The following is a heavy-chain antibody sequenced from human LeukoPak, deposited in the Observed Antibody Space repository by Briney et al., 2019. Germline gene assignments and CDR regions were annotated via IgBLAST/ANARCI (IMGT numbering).Heavy chain of an antibody. Sequence: GGSLRLSCAASELTVSSNYMSGVRQAPGKGLDWVSGIYSGGRTYYADSVKGRFTISRDNSRNTLYLQMNSLRAEDTAMYHCARGGTHGYSNGWIEHWRQGPLVPVPS. CDR3: ARGGTHGYSNGWIEH. CDR2: IYSGGRT. J-gene: IGHJ4*02. CDR1: ELTVSSNY. V-gene: IGHV3-53*05. D-gene: IGHD6-19*01.